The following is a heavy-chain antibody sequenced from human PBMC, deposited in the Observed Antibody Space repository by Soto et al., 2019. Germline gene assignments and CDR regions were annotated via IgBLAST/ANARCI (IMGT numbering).Heavy chain of an antibody. J-gene: IGHJ4*02. V-gene: IGHV4-61*08. D-gene: IGHD1-26*01. Sequence: SETLSLTCTVSGGSISSGDYYWSWIRQPPGKGLEWIGEINHSGSTNYNPSLKSRVTISVDTSKNQFSLKLSSVTAADTAVYYCARRWGFTFDYWGQGTLVTVSS. CDR1: GGSISSGDYY. CDR2: INHSGST. CDR3: ARRWGFTFDY.